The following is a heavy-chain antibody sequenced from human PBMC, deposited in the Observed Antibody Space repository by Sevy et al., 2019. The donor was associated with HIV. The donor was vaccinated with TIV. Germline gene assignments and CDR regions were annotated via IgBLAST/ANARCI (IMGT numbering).Heavy chain of an antibody. CDR3: VRVTPDEDGTTLDS. V-gene: IGHV3-33*01. D-gene: IGHD4-4*01. Sequence: GGSLRLSCAASGFIFSNFGINWVRQAPGKRLEWVAIIWHDGTKKHYLESVKGRFTISRDNSKNTVYLQMNSLRVEDSGTYYCVRVTPDEDGTTLDSWGLGTLVTVSS. J-gene: IGHJ4*02. CDR1: GFIFSNFG. CDR2: IWHDGTKK.